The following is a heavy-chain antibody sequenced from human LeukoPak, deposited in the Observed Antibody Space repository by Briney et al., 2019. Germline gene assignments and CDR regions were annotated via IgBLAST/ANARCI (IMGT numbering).Heavy chain of an antibody. J-gene: IGHJ4*02. D-gene: IGHD3-3*01. CDR2: IYTTGNT. Sequence: SETLSLTCSVSGGSISSYYWSWMRQPAGKGREWIGRIYTTGNTDYNPSLKSRVTMSVDTSKNQFSLNLSSVTAADTAVYYCARDARGWSGFDYWGQGTLVTVSS. CDR1: GGSISSYY. CDR3: ARDARGWSGFDY. V-gene: IGHV4-4*07.